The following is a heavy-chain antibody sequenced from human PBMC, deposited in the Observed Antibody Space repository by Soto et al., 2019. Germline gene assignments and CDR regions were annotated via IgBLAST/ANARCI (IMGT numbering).Heavy chain of an antibody. CDR2: IIPILGIA. Sequence: SVKVSCKASGGTFSSYTISWVRQAPGQGLEWMGRIIPILGIAIYAQKFQGRVTITADKSTSTAYMELSSLRSEDTAVYYCARDLSYGETTGFDYWGQGTLVTVSS. CDR3: ARDLSYGETTGFDY. CDR1: GGTFSSYT. J-gene: IGHJ4*02. D-gene: IGHD4-17*01. V-gene: IGHV1-69*04.